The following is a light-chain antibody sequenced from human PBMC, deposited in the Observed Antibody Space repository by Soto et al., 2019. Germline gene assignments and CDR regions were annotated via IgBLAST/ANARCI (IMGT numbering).Light chain of an antibody. CDR1: SSDIGAYNF. V-gene: IGLV2-14*01. J-gene: IGLJ3*02. CDR2: EVN. Sequence: QSALTQPASVSGSPGQSITISCTGTSSDIGAYNFVSWYQHHPGKAPKLIIYEVNNRPSGVSNRFSGAKSGNTASLSISDLQDEDEDDYYCSSYTSVSIVVVFGGGTKLTVL. CDR3: SSYTSVSIVVV.